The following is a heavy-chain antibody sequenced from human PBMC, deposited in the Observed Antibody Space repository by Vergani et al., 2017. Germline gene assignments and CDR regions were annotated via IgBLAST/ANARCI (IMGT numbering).Heavy chain of an antibody. CDR2: IYYSGST. Sequence: QVQVPESGPGLVKPSQTLSLTCTVSGDSIRSGENYWSWFRQPPGKGLEWIGYIYYSGSTYYNSSLESRVTISRDTSKNQFSLKVHSVTAADTAVYYCARGETRTDWLDPWGQGTQVIVSS. CDR3: ARGETRTDWLDP. J-gene: IGHJ5*02. V-gene: IGHV4-30-4*01. D-gene: IGHD3/OR15-3a*01. CDR1: GDSIRSGENY.